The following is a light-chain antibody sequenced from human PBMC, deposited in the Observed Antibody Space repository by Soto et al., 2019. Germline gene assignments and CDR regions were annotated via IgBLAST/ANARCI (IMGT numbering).Light chain of an antibody. V-gene: IGKV1-5*03. Sequence: DIQMTQSPSSVSASVGDRVTITCRASQAIDSWLAWYQQKPGEAPKLLIYKASSLESGVPSRFSGSGSGTEFTLTISSLQPDDFATYYCQQYNSYSTFGQGTKVDIK. CDR1: QAIDSW. CDR3: QQYNSYST. J-gene: IGKJ1*01. CDR2: KAS.